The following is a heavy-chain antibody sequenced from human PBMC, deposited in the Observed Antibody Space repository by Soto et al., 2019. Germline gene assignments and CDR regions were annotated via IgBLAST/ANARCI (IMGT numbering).Heavy chain of an antibody. CDR1: GYTFTSFG. V-gene: IGHV1-18*01. CDR3: ARDRSMYYGMDV. D-gene: IGHD2-8*01. CDR2: ISAYNGNT. Sequence: QVQLVQSGGEVKKPGASVKVSCKATGYTFTSFGISWVRQAPGQGLEWMGWISAYNGNTNDAQKLQGRLTMTTDTSTSTAYMELRSLTSDGTAVYYCARDRSMYYGMDVWGQGTTVTVSS. J-gene: IGHJ6*02.